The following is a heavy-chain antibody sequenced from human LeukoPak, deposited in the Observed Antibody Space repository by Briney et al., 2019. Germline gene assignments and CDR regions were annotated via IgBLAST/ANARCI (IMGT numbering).Heavy chain of an antibody. J-gene: IGHJ4*02. V-gene: IGHV3-30*18. D-gene: IGHD2-15*01. Sequence: GRSLRLSRAASGFSFSNYGMHWVRQAPGKGLEWVALISLDGSSKYYADSVKGRFTISRDNSKNTLYLQMNSLRAKDTAVYHCAKQGSCSGGSCYAHHFDSWGQGTLVTVSS. CDR2: ISLDGSSK. CDR1: GFSFSNYG. CDR3: AKQGSCSGGSCYAHHFDS.